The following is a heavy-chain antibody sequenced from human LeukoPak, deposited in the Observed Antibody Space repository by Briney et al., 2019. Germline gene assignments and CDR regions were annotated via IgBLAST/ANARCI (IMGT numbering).Heavy chain of an antibody. CDR2: IKGKTDGGTT. CDR1: GFTFIHAW. CDR3: AKIVGANDY. V-gene: IGHV3-15*01. D-gene: IGHD1-26*01. J-gene: IGHJ4*02. Sequence: GGSLRLSCAASGFTFIHAWMNWVRQAPGKGLEWVGRIKGKTDGGTTDYAAPVKGRFTISRDNSKNTLYLQMNSLRAEDTAVYYCAKIVGANDYWGQGTLVTVSS.